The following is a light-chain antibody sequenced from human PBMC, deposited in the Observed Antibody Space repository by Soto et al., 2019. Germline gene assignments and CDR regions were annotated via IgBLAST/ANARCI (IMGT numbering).Light chain of an antibody. CDR2: RNN. CDR1: SSNIGSNY. Sequence: QSVLTQPPSASGTPGQRVTISCSGSSSNIGSNYVYWYQQLPGTAPQLLIYRNNQRPSGVPDRFSGSKSGTSASLAISGLRSEDEADYYCAAWDDSLSGNVVFGGGTQLTVL. J-gene: IGLJ2*01. CDR3: AAWDDSLSGNVV. V-gene: IGLV1-47*01.